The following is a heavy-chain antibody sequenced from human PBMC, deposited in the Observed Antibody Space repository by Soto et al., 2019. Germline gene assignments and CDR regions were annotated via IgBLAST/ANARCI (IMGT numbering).Heavy chain of an antibody. CDR2: IYYSGST. V-gene: IGHV4-31*03. CDR1: GGSISSGGYY. CDR3: ARDTPYNWFDP. J-gene: IGHJ5*02. Sequence: SETLSLTCTVSGGSISSGGYYWSWIRQHPGKGLEWIGYIYYSGSTYYNPSLKSRVTTSVDTSKNQFSLKLSSVTAADTAVYYCARDTPYNWFDPWGQGTLVTVSS.